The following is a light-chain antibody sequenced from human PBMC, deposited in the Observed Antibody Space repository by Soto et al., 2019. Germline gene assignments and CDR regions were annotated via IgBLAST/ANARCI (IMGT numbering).Light chain of an antibody. Sequence: EIVMTQSPATLSVSPRERATLSCRASQSVINSNLAWYQQKPGQAPRLLIYDVSTRATGFPARFSGSGSGTEFTLTISSLQSEDFAVYYCQQYSSWPLTFGGGTKVEIK. CDR1: QSVINSN. V-gene: IGKV3-15*01. J-gene: IGKJ4*01. CDR2: DVS. CDR3: QQYSSWPLT.